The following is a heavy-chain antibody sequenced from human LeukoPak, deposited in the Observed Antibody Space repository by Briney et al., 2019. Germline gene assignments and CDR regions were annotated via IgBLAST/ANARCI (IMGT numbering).Heavy chain of an antibody. CDR3: ARFGLDAFDI. D-gene: IGHD3-16*01. CDR1: GFTFNLYA. J-gene: IGHJ3*02. Sequence: GGSLRLSCTASGFTFNLYAMTWVRQAPGKGLEWVSAITGSGGSTYYADSVKGRFIISRDNSKNALYLQMNSLRAEDTAVYYCARFGLDAFDIWGQGTMVTVSS. CDR2: ITGSGGST. V-gene: IGHV3-23*01.